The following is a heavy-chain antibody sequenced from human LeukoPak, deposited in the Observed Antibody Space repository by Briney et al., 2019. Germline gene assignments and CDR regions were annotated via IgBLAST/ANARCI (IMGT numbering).Heavy chain of an antibody. CDR2: INPSGGST. CDR1: GYTFTSYY. Sequence: ASVTVSCTASGYTFTSYYMHWVRQAPAQGIEWMGIINPSGGSTSYAQKFQGRVTMTRDTSTSTVYMELSSLRSEDTAVYYCARDEYDSSGYDYWGQGTLVTVSS. V-gene: IGHV1-46*01. CDR3: ARDEYDSSGYDY. D-gene: IGHD3-22*01. J-gene: IGHJ4*02.